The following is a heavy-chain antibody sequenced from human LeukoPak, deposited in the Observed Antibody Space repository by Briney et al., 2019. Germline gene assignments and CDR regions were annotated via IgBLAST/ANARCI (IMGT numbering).Heavy chain of an antibody. Sequence: ASVKVSCKASGYTFTSYGISWVRQAPGQGLEWMGWISAYNGNTNYAQKLQGRVTMTTDTSTSTAYMELRSLRSDDTAVYYCARVTGYMIEDYFDYWGQGTLVTVSS. D-gene: IGHD3-22*01. V-gene: IGHV1-18*01. CDR1: GYTFTSYG. J-gene: IGHJ4*02. CDR2: ISAYNGNT. CDR3: ARVTGYMIEDYFDY.